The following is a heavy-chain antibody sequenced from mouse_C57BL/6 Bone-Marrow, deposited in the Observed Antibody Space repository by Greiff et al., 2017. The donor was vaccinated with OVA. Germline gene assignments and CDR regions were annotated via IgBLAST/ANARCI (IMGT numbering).Heavy chain of an antibody. D-gene: IGHD1-3*01. CDR1: GFNIKDDY. Sequence: EVKLVESGAELVRPGASVKLSCTASGFNIKDDYMHWVKQRPEQGLEWIGWIDPENGDTEYASKFQGKATITADTSSNTAYLQLSSLTSEDTAVYYCTTSGNRDYWGQGTTLTVSS. V-gene: IGHV14-4*01. CDR2: IDPENGDT. CDR3: TTSGNRDY. J-gene: IGHJ2*01.